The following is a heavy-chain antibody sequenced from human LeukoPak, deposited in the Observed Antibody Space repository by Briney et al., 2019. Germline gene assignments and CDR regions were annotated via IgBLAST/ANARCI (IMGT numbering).Heavy chain of an antibody. CDR1: GITFSTYA. CDR2: INHSGST. J-gene: IGHJ4*02. Sequence: GSLRLSCVASGITFSTYAMSWVRQAPGKGLEWIGEINHSGSTNYNPSLKSRVTISVDTSKNQFFLKLSSVTAADTAVYYCARGPPIQYYDGSGYYYFDYWGQGTLVTVSS. CDR3: ARGPPIQYYDGSGYYYFDY. V-gene: IGHV4-34*01. D-gene: IGHD3-22*01.